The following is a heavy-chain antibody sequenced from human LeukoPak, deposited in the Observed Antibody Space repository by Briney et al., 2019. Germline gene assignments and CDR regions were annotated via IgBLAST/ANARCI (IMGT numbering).Heavy chain of an antibody. J-gene: IGHJ4*02. CDR2: LYIDGST. D-gene: IGHD3-22*01. Sequence: GGSLRLSCTASEFTVSDNYMSWIRQAPGKGLEWVSTLYIDGSTYYADAVKGRFTTSRDNSKNTLYLQMNSLRAEDTAVYYCAKDHYYDSSGIDYWGQGTLVTVSS. CDR3: AKDHYYDSSGIDY. CDR1: EFTVSDNY. V-gene: IGHV3-66*01.